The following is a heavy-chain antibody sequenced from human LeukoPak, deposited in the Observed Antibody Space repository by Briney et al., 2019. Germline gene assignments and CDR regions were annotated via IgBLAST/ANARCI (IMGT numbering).Heavy chain of an antibody. D-gene: IGHD6-19*01. J-gene: IGHJ4*02. Sequence: PGGSLRLSCAASGFTFSSYAMSWVRQTPGKGLEWVSSISDSGGNTYYADSGKGRFTTSRDNSKNTLYLQMNSLRAEDTAVYYCAKDGVWQSYYFDYWGQGTLVTVSS. CDR1: GFTFSSYA. CDR2: ISDSGGNT. CDR3: AKDGVWQSYYFDY. V-gene: IGHV3-23*01.